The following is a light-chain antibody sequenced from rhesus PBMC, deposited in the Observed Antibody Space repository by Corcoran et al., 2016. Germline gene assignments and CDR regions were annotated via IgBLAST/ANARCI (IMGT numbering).Light chain of an antibody. Sequence: DIQMTQSPSSLSASVGDKVTITCRASQGISNALAWYQQKPGKAPKLLNYAAYTLQSGVPSRFSGSGYGPAFTLTISSLQPGDFAVSYCQRRNSYPLTFAGGAKVEIK. J-gene: IGKJ4*01. CDR1: QGISNA. V-gene: IGKV1-33*01. CDR2: AAY. CDR3: QRRNSYPLT.